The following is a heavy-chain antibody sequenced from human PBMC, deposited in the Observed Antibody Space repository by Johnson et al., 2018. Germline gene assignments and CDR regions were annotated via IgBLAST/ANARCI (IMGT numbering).Heavy chain of an antibody. CDR1: GFTFSSYS. Sequence: VQLVQSGGGLVKPGGSLRLSCAASGFTFSSYSMNWVRQAPGKGLEWVSSISRSSRYIYYADPVKGRFTISSDNAKNSLYLQMNSLGAEDTAVYYCARDNLYDYDSSAYYFGGYFQHWGQGTLVTVSS. CDR3: ARDNLYDYDSSAYYFGGYFQH. J-gene: IGHJ1*01. CDR2: ISRSSRYI. V-gene: IGHV3-21*01. D-gene: IGHD3-22*01.